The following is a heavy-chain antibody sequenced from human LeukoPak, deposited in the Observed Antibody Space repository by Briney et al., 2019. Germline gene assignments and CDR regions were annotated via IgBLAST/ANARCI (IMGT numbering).Heavy chain of an antibody. V-gene: IGHV1-2*04. D-gene: IGHD6-19*01. CDR1: GYTFTGYY. J-gene: IGHJ4*02. CDR2: INPNSGGT. CDR3: ARGLYVAGEEFNY. Sequence: ASVKVSCKASGYTFTGYYMHWVRQAPGQGLEWMGWINPNSGGTNYAQKFQGWVTMTRDTSISTAYVELSRLRSDDTAVYYCARGLYVAGEEFNYWGQGTLVTVSS.